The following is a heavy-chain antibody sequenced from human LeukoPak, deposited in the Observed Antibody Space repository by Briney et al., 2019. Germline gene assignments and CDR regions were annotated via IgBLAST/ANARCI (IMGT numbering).Heavy chain of an antibody. V-gene: IGHV4-39*01. CDR1: GGSISSSTYY. J-gene: IGHJ4*02. CDR2: IYYSGST. CDR3: ARHEFGYYDSSYYFDS. Sequence: SETLSLTCTVSGGSISSSTYYWGWIRQPPGKGLEWIASIYYSGSTYCNPSLKRRVTISVDTSENLFSLKLSSVTAADTAVYYCARHEFGYYDSSYYFDSWGQGTLVTVSS. D-gene: IGHD3-22*01.